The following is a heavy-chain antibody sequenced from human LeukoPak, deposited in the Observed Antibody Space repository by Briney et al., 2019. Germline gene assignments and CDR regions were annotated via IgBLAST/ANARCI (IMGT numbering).Heavy chain of an antibody. CDR2: IWYDGSNK. D-gene: IGHD2-2*01. J-gene: IGHJ4*02. CDR3: AREPSSTSTDLDY. V-gene: IGHV3-33*01. Sequence: GRSLRLSCAASGFTFSSYGMHWVRQAPGEGLEWVAVIWYDGSNKYYADSVKGRFTISRDNSKNTLYLQMNSLRAEDTAVYYCAREPSSTSTDLDYWGQGTLVTVSS. CDR1: GFTFSSYG.